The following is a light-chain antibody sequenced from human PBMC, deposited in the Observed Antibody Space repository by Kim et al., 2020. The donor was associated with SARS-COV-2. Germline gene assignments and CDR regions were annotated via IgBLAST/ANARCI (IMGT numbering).Light chain of an antibody. V-gene: IGLV3-1*01. CDR3: QAWDTTVV. CDR2: QDK. CDR1: QLGDKY. Sequence: VSVSPGQTASITCSGDQLGDKYVCWYQQKPGQSPVLVIYQDKNRPSGIPERFSGSNSGNTATLTISGTQAMDEADYYCQAWDTTVVFGGWTQLTVL. J-gene: IGLJ2*01.